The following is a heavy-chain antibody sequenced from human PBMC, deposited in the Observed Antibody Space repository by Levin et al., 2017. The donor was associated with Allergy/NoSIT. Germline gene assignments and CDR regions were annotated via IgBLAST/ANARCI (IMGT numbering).Heavy chain of an antibody. CDR1: GFTFDDYA. CDR3: AKDISGSSGWYWIDY. D-gene: IGHD6-19*01. V-gene: IGHV3-9*01. J-gene: IGHJ4*02. Sequence: GGSLRLSCAASGFTFDDYAMHWVRQVPGKGLEWVSGISWNSGSIGYADSVKGRFTISRDNAENSLYLQMNSLRAEDTALYYCAKDISGSSGWYWIDYWGQGTLVTVSS. CDR2: ISWNSGSI.